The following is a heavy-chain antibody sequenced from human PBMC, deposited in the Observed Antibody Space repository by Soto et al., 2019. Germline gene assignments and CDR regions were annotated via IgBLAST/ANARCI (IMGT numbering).Heavy chain of an antibody. CDR2: ISYDGSNK. Sequence: QVQLVESGGGVVQPGRSLRLSCAASGFTFSSYGMKWVRQAPGTRLEWVAVISYDGSNKYYADSVKGRCTISKDSTKNMLYRQMNGLRAEDTAVYYCAKGDSGSWHYYYAMGVWGQGTTVTVSS. CDR3: AKGDSGSWHYYYAMGV. V-gene: IGHV3-30*18. J-gene: IGHJ6*02. D-gene: IGHD6-13*01. CDR1: GFTFSSYG.